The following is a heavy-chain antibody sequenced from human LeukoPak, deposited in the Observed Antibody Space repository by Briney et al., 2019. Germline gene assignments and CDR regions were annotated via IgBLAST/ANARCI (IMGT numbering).Heavy chain of an antibody. CDR3: AREGHYGDNHNWFDP. V-gene: IGHV1-2*02. J-gene: IGHJ5*02. Sequence: ASGKVSCKASGYTFTGYYMHWVRQAPGQGLEWMGWINPNSGGTNYAQKFQGRVTMTRDTSISTAYMELSRLRSDDTAVYYCAREGHYGDNHNWFDPWGQGTLVTVSS. CDR1: GYTFTGYY. CDR2: INPNSGGT. D-gene: IGHD4-17*01.